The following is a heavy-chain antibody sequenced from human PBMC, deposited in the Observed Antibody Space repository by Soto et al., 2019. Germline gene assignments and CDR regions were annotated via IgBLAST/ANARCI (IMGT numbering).Heavy chain of an antibody. CDR2: VSYGGGTR. CDR3: ARDPPGSGPDFDY. Sequence: GGSLRLSCVVSGFIFSRSGMSWVRQAPGKGLEWVASVSYGGGTRDYAVSVKGRFTISRDDSKNTLYLQLNSLRAEDTAMYYCARDPPGSGPDFDYWGQGALVTVSS. CDR1: GFIFSRSG. J-gene: IGHJ4*02. V-gene: IGHV3-23*01. D-gene: IGHD2-15*01.